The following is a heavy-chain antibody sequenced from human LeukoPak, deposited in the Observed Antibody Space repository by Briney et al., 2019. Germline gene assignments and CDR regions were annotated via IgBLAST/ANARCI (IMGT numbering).Heavy chain of an antibody. D-gene: IGHD3-10*01. CDR1: GFTFSSYA. CDR2: ISGSGGST. Sequence: PGGSLRLSSAASGFTFSSYAMSWVRQALGKGLEWVSAISGSGGSTYYADSVEGRFTISRDNSKNTLYLQMNSLRAEDTAVYYCATDPHRGVRGVSDYWGQGTLVTVSS. J-gene: IGHJ4*02. CDR3: ATDPHRGVRGVSDY. V-gene: IGHV3-23*01.